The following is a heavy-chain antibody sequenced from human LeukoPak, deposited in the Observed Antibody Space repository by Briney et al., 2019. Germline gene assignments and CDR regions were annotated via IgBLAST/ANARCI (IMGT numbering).Heavy chain of an antibody. Sequence: GGSLRLSCVAPGITFSTYAMSWVRQAPGKGLEWVAVISYDGSNKYYADSVKGRFTISRDNSKNTLYLQMNSLRAEDTAVYYCARDKEMRRTWGYFDYWGQGTLVTVSS. J-gene: IGHJ4*02. CDR2: ISYDGSNK. D-gene: IGHD5-24*01. V-gene: IGHV3-30*04. CDR3: ARDKEMRRTWGYFDY. CDR1: GITFSTYA.